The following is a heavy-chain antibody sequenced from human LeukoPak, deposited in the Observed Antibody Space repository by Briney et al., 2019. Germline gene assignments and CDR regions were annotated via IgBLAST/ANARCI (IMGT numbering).Heavy chain of an antibody. CDR2: IIPILGIA. Sequence: ASVKVSCKASGGTFSSYAISWVRQAPGQGLEWMGRIIPILGIANYAQKFQGRVTITANKSTSTAYMELSSLRSEDTAVYYCARVVLRFLEWLPTPYYYYGMDVWGQGTTVTVSS. J-gene: IGHJ6*02. CDR3: ARVVLRFLEWLPTPYYYYGMDV. CDR1: GGTFSSYA. D-gene: IGHD3-3*01. V-gene: IGHV1-69*04.